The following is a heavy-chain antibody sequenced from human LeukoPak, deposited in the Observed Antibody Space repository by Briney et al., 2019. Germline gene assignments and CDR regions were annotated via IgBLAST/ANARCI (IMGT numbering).Heavy chain of an antibody. D-gene: IGHD1-26*01. V-gene: IGHV3-74*01. CDR1: GFTFSSYW. Sequence: PGGSLRLSCAASGFTFSSYWMHWVRQAPGKGLVWVSRINSDGSSTSYADSVKGRFTISRDNAKNTLYLQMNSLRAEDTAVYYCARGPYQSYSSSRGGYWGQGTLVTVSS. CDR2: INSDGSST. CDR3: ARGPYQSYSSSRGGY. J-gene: IGHJ4*02.